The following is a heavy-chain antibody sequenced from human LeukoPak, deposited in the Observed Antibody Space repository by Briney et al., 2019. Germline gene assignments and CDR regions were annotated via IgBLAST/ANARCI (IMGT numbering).Heavy chain of an antibody. CDR3: ARDSLIQYGSGSYWGFDY. V-gene: IGHV3-7*03. Sequence: PGGSLRLSCAASGFTFSNYWMSWVRRAPGRGAEGVGDIYTDGSDKYYVGSVKGGFTISRDNANNSLHLQMNSLRAEDAAVYYCARDSLIQYGSGSYWGFDYCGQGILVTVAS. J-gene: IGHJ4*02. D-gene: IGHD3-10*01. CDR2: IYTDGSDK. CDR1: GFTFSNYW.